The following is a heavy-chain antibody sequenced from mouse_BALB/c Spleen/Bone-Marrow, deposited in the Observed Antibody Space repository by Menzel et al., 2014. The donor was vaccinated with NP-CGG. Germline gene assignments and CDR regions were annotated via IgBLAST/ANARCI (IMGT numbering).Heavy chain of an antibody. CDR3: ARIIFTMYY. J-gene: IGHJ4*01. CDR1: GHTFSPYW. D-gene: IGHD2-12*01. V-gene: IGHV1-7*01. Sequence: VQLQQSGAEMAKPGTSVQMSCRASGHTFSPYWMHWVQQRPGQGMEWIGYINPSIGYADYVQKFKDKATLTADTSSSSVYMQLRSLTSEDCAIYYCARIIFTMYYGVQGTPVTVSS. CDR2: INPSIGYA.